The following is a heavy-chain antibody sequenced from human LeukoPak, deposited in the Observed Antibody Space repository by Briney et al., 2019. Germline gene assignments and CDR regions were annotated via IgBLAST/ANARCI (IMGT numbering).Heavy chain of an antibody. D-gene: IGHD3-10*01. V-gene: IGHV4-59*01. J-gene: IGHJ4*02. CDR2: IYYTGNT. Sequence: AETLSLTCSVSGGSITTFFWNWIRQPPGKGMEWIGSIYYTGNTHYNSSLKSRVTVSQDTSRTRVYLKLTSVAGSETAVYYCARGPLYENHSGTFVNRGQGTLVTVSS. CDR3: ARGPLYENHSGTFVN. CDR1: GGSITTFF.